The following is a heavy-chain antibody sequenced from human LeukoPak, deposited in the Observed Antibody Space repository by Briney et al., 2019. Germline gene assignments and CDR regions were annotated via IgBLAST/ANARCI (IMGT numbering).Heavy chain of an antibody. V-gene: IGHV3-49*04. CDR2: IKSRAYGGTS. Sequence: GRSLRLSCTTSGFTFVDYGLSWVRQAPGKGLEWVSLIKSRAYGGTSEYAASVKGRFTISRDDSKNIAYLQMNGLKTEDTAVYYCTRDEVFWSGSIFDYWGQGTLVTVSS. J-gene: IGHJ4*02. CDR3: TRDEVFWSGSIFDY. D-gene: IGHD3-3*01. CDR1: GFTFVDYG.